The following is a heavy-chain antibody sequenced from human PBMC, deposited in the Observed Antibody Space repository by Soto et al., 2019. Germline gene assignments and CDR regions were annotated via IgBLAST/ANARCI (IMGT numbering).Heavy chain of an antibody. V-gene: IGHV1-69*13. D-gene: IGHD6-6*01. J-gene: IGHJ6*02. Sequence: ASVKVSCKASGGTFSSYAISWVRQAPGQGLEWMGGIIPIFGTANYAQKFQGRVTITADESTSTAYMELSSLRSEDTAVYYCARGVFRQLGYYYYYGMDVWGQGTTVTVSS. CDR3: ARGVFRQLGYYYYYGMDV. CDR2: IIPIFGTA. CDR1: GGTFSSYA.